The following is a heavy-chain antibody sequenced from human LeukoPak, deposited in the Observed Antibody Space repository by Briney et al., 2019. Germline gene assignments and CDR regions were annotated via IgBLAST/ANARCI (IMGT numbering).Heavy chain of an antibody. CDR3: ARASDDSSGYYPGAFDY. D-gene: IGHD3-22*01. V-gene: IGHV1-69*04. Sequence: SVKVSCKASGGTFSSYAISWVRQAPGQGLEWMGRIIPILGIANYAPKFQGRVTITADKSTSTAYMELSSLRSEDTAVYYCARASDDSSGYYPGAFDYWGQGTLVTVSS. CDR2: IIPILGIA. CDR1: GGTFSSYA. J-gene: IGHJ4*02.